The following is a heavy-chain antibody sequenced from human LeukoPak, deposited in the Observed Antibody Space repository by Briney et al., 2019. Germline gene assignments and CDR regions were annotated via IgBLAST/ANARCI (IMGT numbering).Heavy chain of an antibody. CDR2: IWYDGSNK. CDR1: GFTFSSYG. V-gene: IGHV3-33*08. J-gene: IGHJ4*02. CDR3: ARGGPRDYTFDY. D-gene: IGHD4-11*01. Sequence: QPGRSLRLSCAASGFTFSSYGMHWVRQAPGKGLEWVAVIWYDGSNKYYADSVKGRFTISRDNSKNTLYLQMNSLRAEDTAVYYCARGGPRDYTFDYWGQGTLVTVSS.